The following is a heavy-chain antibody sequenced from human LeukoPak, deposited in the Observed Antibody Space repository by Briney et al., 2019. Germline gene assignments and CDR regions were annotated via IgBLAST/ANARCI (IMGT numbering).Heavy chain of an antibody. V-gene: IGHV3-30*02. D-gene: IGHD6-19*01. J-gene: IGHJ4*02. CDR1: GFTFSSYG. CDR3: AKDRRYSSGWTEGYYFDY. CDR2: IRYDGSNK. Sequence: AGSLRLSCAASGFTFSSYGMHWIRQAPGKGLEWVAFIRYDGSNKYYADSVKGRFTISRDNSKNTLYLQMNSLRAEDTAVYYCAKDRRYSSGWTEGYYFDYWGQGTLVTVSS.